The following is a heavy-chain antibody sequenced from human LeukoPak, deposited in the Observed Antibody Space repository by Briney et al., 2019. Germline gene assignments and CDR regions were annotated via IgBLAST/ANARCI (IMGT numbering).Heavy chain of an antibody. CDR1: GFTFSSYE. CDR3: AELGITMIGGV. V-gene: IGHV3-48*03. D-gene: IGHD3-10*02. CDR2: ISSSGSTI. J-gene: IGHJ6*04. Sequence: PGGSLRLSCAASGFTFSSYEMNWGRQAPGQGLEWVSYISSSGSTIYYADSVKGRFTISRDNAKNSLYLQMNSLRAEDTAVYYCAELGITMIGGVWGKGTTVTISS.